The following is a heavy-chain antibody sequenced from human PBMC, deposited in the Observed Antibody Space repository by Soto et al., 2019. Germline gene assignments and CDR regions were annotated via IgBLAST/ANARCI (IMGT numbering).Heavy chain of an antibody. Sequence: QVQLQESGPGLVKPSETLSLTCTVSGGSISSYYWSWIRQPPGKGLEWIGYIYYSGSTNYNPSLKSRVTISVDTSKNQFSLKLSSVTAADTAVYYCASGGYSSSWYGWFDPWGQGTLVTVSS. J-gene: IGHJ5*02. CDR3: ASGGYSSSWYGWFDP. D-gene: IGHD6-13*01. CDR2: IYYSGST. CDR1: GGSISSYY. V-gene: IGHV4-59*01.